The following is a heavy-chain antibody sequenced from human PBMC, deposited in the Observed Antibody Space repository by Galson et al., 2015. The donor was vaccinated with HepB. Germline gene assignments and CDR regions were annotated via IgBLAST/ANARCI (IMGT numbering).Heavy chain of an antibody. CDR1: GFTFSSYT. CDR2: MSYDGSNK. V-gene: IGHV3-30*04. J-gene: IGHJ4*02. CDR3: ARDPITMIVVMSPPYFDY. D-gene: IGHD3-22*01. Sequence: SLRLSCAASGFTFSSYTMHWVRQAPGKGLEWVAIMSYDGSNKYYADSVKGRFTISRDNSKDTLYLQMNSLRAEDTAVYYCARDPITMIVVMSPPYFDYWGQGTLVTVSS.